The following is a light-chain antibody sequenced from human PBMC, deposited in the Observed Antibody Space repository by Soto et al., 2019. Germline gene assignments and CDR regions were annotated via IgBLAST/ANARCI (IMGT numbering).Light chain of an antibody. J-gene: IGLJ3*02. V-gene: IGLV4-69*01. CDR1: SGHSSYA. CDR2: LNSDGSH. Sequence: QSVLTQSPSASASLGASVKLTCTLSSGHSSYAIAWHQQQPEKGPRYLMKLNSDGSHSKGDGIPDRFSGSSSGTGRYLTISSLQSEDEADYYCQTWDTGIRVFGGGTKLTVL. CDR3: QTWDTGIRV.